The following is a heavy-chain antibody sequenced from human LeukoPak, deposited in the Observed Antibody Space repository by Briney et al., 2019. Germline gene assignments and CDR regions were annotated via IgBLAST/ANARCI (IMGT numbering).Heavy chain of an antibody. CDR3: ASTGNYYDSSGLDY. J-gene: IGHJ4*02. D-gene: IGHD3-22*01. Sequence: PSETLSLTCAVYGGSFSGYYWSWIRQPPGKGLEWIGEINHSGSTNYNPSLKSRVTISVDTSKNQFSLKLSSVTAADTAVYYCASTGNYYDSSGLDYWGQGTLVTVSS. CDR1: GGSFSGYY. V-gene: IGHV4-34*01. CDR2: INHSGST.